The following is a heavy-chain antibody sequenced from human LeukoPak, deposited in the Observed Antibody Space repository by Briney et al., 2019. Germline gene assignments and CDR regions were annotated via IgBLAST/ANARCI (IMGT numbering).Heavy chain of an antibody. Sequence: SETLSLTCTVSGVSISSYYWSWIRQPPGKGLEWIAYISYSGSTNYNPSLKSRVTISVDTSKNQFSLQLNSVTPEDTAVYYCARNVRLGSGELSFAPFKNWFDPWGQGTLVTVSS. CDR3: ARNVRLGSGELSFAPFKNWFDP. V-gene: IGHV4-59*12. CDR2: ISYSGST. CDR1: GVSISSYY. J-gene: IGHJ5*02. D-gene: IGHD3-16*02.